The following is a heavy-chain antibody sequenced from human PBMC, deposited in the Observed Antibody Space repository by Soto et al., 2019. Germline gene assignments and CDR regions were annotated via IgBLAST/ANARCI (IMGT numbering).Heavy chain of an antibody. CDR2: IWYDGSNK. Sequence: GGSLRLSCAASGFTFSSYGMHWVRQAPGKGLEWVAVIWYDGSNKYYADSVKGRFTISRDNSKNTLYLQMNGLRADDTAVYYCAKEYSTSFDYWGQGTPVTVSS. J-gene: IGHJ4*02. V-gene: IGHV3-33*06. CDR1: GFTFSSYG. D-gene: IGHD6-6*01. CDR3: AKEYSTSFDY.